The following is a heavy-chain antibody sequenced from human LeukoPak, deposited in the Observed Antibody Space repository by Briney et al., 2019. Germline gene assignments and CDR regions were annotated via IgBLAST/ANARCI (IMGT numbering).Heavy chain of an antibody. J-gene: IGHJ4*02. D-gene: IGHD2-8*01. Sequence: GASLKVSCKASGYTFTGPYIHWMRQAPGQGLEWMAWINPNSGGTKYAQKFQGRVTVTRDTSTSTAYMELSGLRADDTATYYCARVEYCTKGVCINFDLWRQETVVAVSS. CDR1: GYTFTGPY. CDR3: ARVEYCTKGVCINFDL. V-gene: IGHV1-2*02. CDR2: INPNSGGT.